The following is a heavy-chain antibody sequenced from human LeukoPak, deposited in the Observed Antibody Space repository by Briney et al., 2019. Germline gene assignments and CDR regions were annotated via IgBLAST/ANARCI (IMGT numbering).Heavy chain of an antibody. CDR3: ARDGYSYGRDAFDI. J-gene: IGHJ3*02. D-gene: IGHD5-18*01. CDR2: VIPIFGTA. Sequence: SVKVSCKASGGTFSSYAISWVRQAPGQGLEWMGGVIPIFGTANYAQKFQGRVTITADKSTSTAYMELSSLRSEDTAVYYCARDGYSYGRDAFDIWGQGTMVTVSS. V-gene: IGHV1-69*06. CDR1: GGTFSSYA.